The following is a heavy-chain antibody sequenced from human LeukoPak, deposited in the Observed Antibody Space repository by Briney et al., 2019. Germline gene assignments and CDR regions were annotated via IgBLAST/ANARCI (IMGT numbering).Heavy chain of an antibody. CDR2: INPNSGGT. J-gene: IGHJ6*02. D-gene: IGHD5-24*01. Sequence: ASVKVSCKASGYTFTGYYMHWVRPAPGQGLEWMGWINPNSGGTNYAQKFQGRVTMTRDTSISTAYMELSRLRSEDTAVYYCARDARSGDNYYGLDVWGQGTTVTVSS. V-gene: IGHV1-2*02. CDR1: GYTFTGYY. CDR3: ARDARSGDNYYGLDV.